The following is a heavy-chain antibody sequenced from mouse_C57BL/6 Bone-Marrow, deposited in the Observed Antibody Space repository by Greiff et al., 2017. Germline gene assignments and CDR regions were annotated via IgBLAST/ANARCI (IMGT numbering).Heavy chain of an antibody. V-gene: IGHV1-18*01. CDR2: INPNNGGT. Sequence: EVQLQQSGPELVKPGASVKIPCKASGYTFTDYNMDWVKQSHGKSLEWIGDINPNNGGTIYNQKFKGKATLTVDKSSSTAYMELRSLTSEDTAVYYCAREGGITTRYYYAMDYWGQGTSVTVSS. D-gene: IGHD2-4*01. J-gene: IGHJ4*01. CDR3: AREGGITTRYYYAMDY. CDR1: GYTFTDYN.